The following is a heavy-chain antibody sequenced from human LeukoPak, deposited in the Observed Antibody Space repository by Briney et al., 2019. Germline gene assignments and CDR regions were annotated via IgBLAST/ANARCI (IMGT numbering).Heavy chain of an antibody. V-gene: IGHV3-23*01. CDR3: AKVQERGYIYGYFDF. CDR2: ISDSGGST. Sequence: PGGSLRLSCAAAGFTFSSYAMTWVRQAPGKGLEWVSAISDSGGSTYYADSVKGRFTISRDNSKNTLYLQMNSLRAEDTAVYYCAKVQERGYIYGYFDFWGQGTLVTVSS. CDR1: GFTFSSYA. D-gene: IGHD5-18*01. J-gene: IGHJ4*02.